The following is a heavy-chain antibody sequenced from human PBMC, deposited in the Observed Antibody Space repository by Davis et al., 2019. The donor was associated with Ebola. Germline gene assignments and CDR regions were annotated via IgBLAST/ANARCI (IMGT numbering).Heavy chain of an antibody. CDR1: GYSFTSYY. D-gene: IGHD2-8*01. CDR2: INPNSGGT. CDR3: ARSGCTNGVCSAHYYYYGMDV. V-gene: IGHV1-2*04. J-gene: IGHJ6*02. Sequence: AASVKVSCKASGYSFTSYYMHWVRQAPGQGLEWMGWINPNSGGTNYAQKLQGWVTMTRDTSISTAYMELSRLRSDDTAVYYCARSGCTNGVCSAHYYYYGMDVWGQGTTVTVSS.